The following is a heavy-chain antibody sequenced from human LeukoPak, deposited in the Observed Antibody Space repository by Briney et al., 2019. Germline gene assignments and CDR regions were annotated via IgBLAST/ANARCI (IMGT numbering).Heavy chain of an antibody. V-gene: IGHV1-69*06. J-gene: IGHJ4*02. CDR3: ARAVNVFGENFHN. CDR2: IIPIFGTA. D-gene: IGHD3-10*02. Sequence: GASVKVSCKASGGTFSSYAISWVRQAPGQGLEWMGGIIPIFGTANYAQKFQGRVTITADKSTSTAYMELTSLRSEDTAVYYCARAVNVFGENFHNWGRGTLVTVSS. CDR1: GGTFSSYA.